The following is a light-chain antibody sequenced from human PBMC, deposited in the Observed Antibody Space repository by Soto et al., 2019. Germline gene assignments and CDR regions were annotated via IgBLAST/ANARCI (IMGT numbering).Light chain of an antibody. V-gene: IGKV3-15*01. CDR1: QGVGSK. CDR3: QQCNDSYPWT. J-gene: IGKJ1*01. Sequence: TQSPCTLSLSPGERATLSCRASQGVGSKLAWYQQKPGQAPRLLIYAASTLPSGVPARFSGSGSGTPFSTPISSLQHEDFVASYCQQCNDSYPWTFGQGTKVDIK. CDR2: AAS.